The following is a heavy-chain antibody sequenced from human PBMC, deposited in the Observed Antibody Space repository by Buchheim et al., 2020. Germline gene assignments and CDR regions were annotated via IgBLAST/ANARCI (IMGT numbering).Heavy chain of an antibody. Sequence: VQLVESGGGVVQPGRSLRLSCAASGFTFSSYGMHWVRQAPGKGLEWVAVISYDGSNKYYADSVKGRFTISRDNSKNTLYLQMNSLRAEDTAVYYCAKVLRQYSSSSYYYYGMDVWGQGTT. CDR2: ISYDGSNK. D-gene: IGHD6-6*01. V-gene: IGHV3-30*18. CDR1: GFTFSSYG. J-gene: IGHJ6*02. CDR3: AKVLRQYSSSSYYYYGMDV.